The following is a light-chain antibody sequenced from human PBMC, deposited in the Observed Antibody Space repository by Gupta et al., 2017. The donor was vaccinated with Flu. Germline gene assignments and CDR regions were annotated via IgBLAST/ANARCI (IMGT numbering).Light chain of an antibody. J-gene: IGKJ1*01. Sequence: IRVAPSPSTLSASVGDRVTITCRASQSISSWLAWYQQKTGKAPRLLIYKASRVENGVPARFSGSGSGTXFTLTIXVRHPDDFATYCCQHDNNFPWTFGXGTRVDI. CDR3: QHDNNFPWT. V-gene: IGKV1-5*03. CDR2: KAS. CDR1: QSISSW.